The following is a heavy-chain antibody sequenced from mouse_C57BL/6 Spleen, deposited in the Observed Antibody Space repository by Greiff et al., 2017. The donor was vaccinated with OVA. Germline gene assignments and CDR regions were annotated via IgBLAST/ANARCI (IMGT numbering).Heavy chain of an antibody. J-gene: IGHJ2*01. CDR2: ISPRSGNT. V-gene: IGHV1-81*01. CDR3: ARDYGGFDD. Sequence: QVHVKQSGAELARPGASVKLSCKASGYTFTSYGISWVKQRTGQGLEWIGEISPRSGNTYYNEKFKGKATLTADKSSSTAYMELRSLTAEDSAVYFCARDYGGFDDWGQSTTLTFSS. CDR1: GYTFTSYG. D-gene: IGHD1-1*01.